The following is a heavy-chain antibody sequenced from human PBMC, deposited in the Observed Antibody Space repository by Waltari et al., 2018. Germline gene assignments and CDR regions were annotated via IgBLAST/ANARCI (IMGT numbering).Heavy chain of an antibody. J-gene: IGHJ3*01. CDR1: GGSITSNGHY. CDR2: ISYNGAT. Sequence: QLQLQESGPGLVKPSETLSLSCRVSGGSITSNGHYWGWTRQPPGQGLEWIGTISYNGATYSSPSLRGRVTVSRDTSMNQLSLKLGSVTAADTAVYYCATYIGASIGTAAFDVWGQGTMVTVSS. CDR3: ATYIGASIGTAAFDV. V-gene: IGHV4-39*01. D-gene: IGHD5-12*01.